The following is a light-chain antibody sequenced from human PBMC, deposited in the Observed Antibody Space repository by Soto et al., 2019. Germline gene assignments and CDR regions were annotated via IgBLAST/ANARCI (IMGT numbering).Light chain of an antibody. J-gene: IGKJ1*01. Sequence: DIQMTQSPSTLTASIGDRASLSCLASQSIIKFLAWYQQRPGRIPNVLINAASTLRPGVPSRFSGSGSGTNFIPTISGLPADDVASYYCQNYRCPPATFGQGTKVEIK. CDR1: QSIIKF. V-gene: IGKV1-27*01. CDR2: AAS. CDR3: QNYRCPPAT.